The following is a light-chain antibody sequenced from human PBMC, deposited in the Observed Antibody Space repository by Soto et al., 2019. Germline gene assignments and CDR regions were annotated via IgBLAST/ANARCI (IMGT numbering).Light chain of an antibody. J-gene: IGKJ1*01. CDR3: QQYDSYSLRT. CDR1: QTITTS. V-gene: IGKV1-5*03. CDR2: KAS. Sequence: DIXMXQXPXTLSASVGDRVTITCRASQTITTSLAWYQQKPGKAPKLLIYKASSLESGVPSRFSGSGSGTEFTLTISSLQPDDFATYYCQQYDSYSLRTFGQGTRVEI.